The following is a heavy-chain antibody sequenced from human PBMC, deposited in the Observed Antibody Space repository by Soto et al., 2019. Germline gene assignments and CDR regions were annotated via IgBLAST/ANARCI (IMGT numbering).Heavy chain of an antibody. CDR3: ARDVGYSSGWSNEGYYYYGMDV. J-gene: IGHJ6*02. D-gene: IGHD6-19*01. CDR1: GYTFTSYG. CDR2: ISAYNGNT. V-gene: IGHV1-18*04. Sequence: ASVKVSCKASGYTFTSYGISWVRQAPGQGLEWMGWISAYNGNTNYAQKLQGRVTMTTDTSTSTAYMELRSLRSDDTAVYYCARDVGYSSGWSNEGYYYYGMDVWGQGTTVTVSS.